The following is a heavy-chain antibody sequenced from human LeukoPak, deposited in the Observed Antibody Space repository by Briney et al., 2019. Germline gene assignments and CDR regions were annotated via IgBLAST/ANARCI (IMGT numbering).Heavy chain of an antibody. V-gene: IGHV1-69*01. J-gene: IGHJ3*02. D-gene: IGHD2-2*01. CDR2: IFPIFGTA. CDR1: PGTFRSYA. CDR3: ARSGVPAAMRGSAFDI. Sequence: VEASYKPSPGTFRSYAIRRLLHSPGPALDCIPGIFPIFGTANFAQKFQGRVTFTADESMSTAYMELSSLRSEDTAVYYCARSGVPAAMRGSAFDIWGQGTMVTVSS.